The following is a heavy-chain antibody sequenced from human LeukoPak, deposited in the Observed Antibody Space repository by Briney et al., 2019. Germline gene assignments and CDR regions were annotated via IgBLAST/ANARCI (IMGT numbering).Heavy chain of an antibody. CDR1: GFTFSNYA. CDR2: ISGSGGST. V-gene: IGHV3-23*01. J-gene: IGHJ4*02. D-gene: IGHD4/OR15-4a*01. CDR3: ARVFGAGYSDY. Sequence: GGSLRLSCAASGFTFSNYAMNWDRQAPGKGLEWVSTISGSGGSTYYADSVKGRVTISRDNAKNSLYLQMNSLRAEDTAVYYCARVFGAGYSDYWGQGTLATVSS.